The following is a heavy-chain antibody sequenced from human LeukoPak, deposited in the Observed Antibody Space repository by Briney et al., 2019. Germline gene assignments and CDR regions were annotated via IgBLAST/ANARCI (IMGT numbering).Heavy chain of an antibody. J-gene: IGHJ4*02. CDR1: GYSINSGYF. CDR3: ARKGIAVTGIYDY. D-gene: IGHD6-19*01. V-gene: IGHV4-38-2*01. Sequence: ASETLSLTCAVSGYSINSGYFWGWIRQPPGKGLEWIGNIYHTGSAYYKSSLKSRVTISVDTSKNQFSLKLSSVTAADTAVYYCARKGIAVTGIYDYWGQGILVTVSS. CDR2: IYHTGSA.